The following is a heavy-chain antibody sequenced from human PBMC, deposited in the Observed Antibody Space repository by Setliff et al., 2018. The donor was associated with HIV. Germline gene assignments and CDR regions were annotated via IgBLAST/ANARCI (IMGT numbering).Heavy chain of an antibody. CDR3: AKRTFGSGRLDP. D-gene: IGHD3-16*01. CDR2: VSSIGNT. Sequence: SETLSLTCSVSGISINGYYWSWIRQPPRTRLEWIGYVSSIGNTNYNPSLKSRVTISVDTSKNQFSLQLNSVTAADTAVYYCAKRTFGSGRLDPWGQGTLVTVSS. CDR1: GISINGYY. V-gene: IGHV4-4*08. J-gene: IGHJ5*02.